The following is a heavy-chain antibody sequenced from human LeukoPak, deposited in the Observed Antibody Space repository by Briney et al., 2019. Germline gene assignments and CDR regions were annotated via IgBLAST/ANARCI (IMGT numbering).Heavy chain of an antibody. CDR3: ARDLGHPAFDY. V-gene: IGHV1-46*01. D-gene: IGHD3-10*01. J-gene: IGHJ4*02. CDR1: GYTFTSYY. CDR2: INPSGGST. Sequence: SSVKVSCKASGYTFTSYYMNWVPQAPGQGLEWIGIINPSGGSTSYAQKFQGRITMTRDKSMSTVYMELSSLRSEDTAVYYCARDLGHPAFDYWGQGTLVTVSS.